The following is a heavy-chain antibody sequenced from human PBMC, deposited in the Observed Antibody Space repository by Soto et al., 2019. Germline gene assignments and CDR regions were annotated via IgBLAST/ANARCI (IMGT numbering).Heavy chain of an antibody. Sequence: QVQLVQSGAEVKKPGSSVKVSCKASGGTFSSYTISWVRQAPGQGLEWMGRIIPILGIANYAQKFQGRVTITADKSTSTAYMELSSLRSEDTAVYYCARFGNPDAEYFQHWGQGTLVTVSS. J-gene: IGHJ1*01. CDR1: GGTFSSYT. CDR3: ARFGNPDAEYFQH. CDR2: IIPILGIA. V-gene: IGHV1-69*02. D-gene: IGHD3-10*01.